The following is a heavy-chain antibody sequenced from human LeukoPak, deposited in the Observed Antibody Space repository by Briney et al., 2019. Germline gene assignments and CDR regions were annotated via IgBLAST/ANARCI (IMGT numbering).Heavy chain of an antibody. V-gene: IGHV3-30-3*01. CDR1: GLTFSRYA. CDR2: ISYGGNNQ. CDR3: ARAPDSSGYYYYFDY. D-gene: IGHD3-22*01. J-gene: IGHJ4*02. Sequence: GGSLRLSCGASGLTFSRYAMNWVRQAPGRGLEWVAIISYGGNNQYYAESVKGRFTISRDNTKNTVYLQMNSLRPEDTAAYYCARAPDSSGYYYYFDYWGQGALVTVSS.